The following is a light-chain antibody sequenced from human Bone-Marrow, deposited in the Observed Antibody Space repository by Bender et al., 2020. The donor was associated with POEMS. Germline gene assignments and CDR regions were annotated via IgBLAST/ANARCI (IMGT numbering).Light chain of an antibody. CDR2: EVS. CDR3: CSFLGSTTL. J-gene: IGLJ2*01. CDR1: RSDVGSYDL. V-gene: IGLV2-23*02. Sequence: QSALTQPASVSGSLGQSITIPCTGTRSDVGSYDLVSWYQQRPGEVPKLIIFEVSRRPSGVSNRFSGSKSGNTASLTISGLQAEDEADYYCCSFLGSTTLFGGGTKLTVL.